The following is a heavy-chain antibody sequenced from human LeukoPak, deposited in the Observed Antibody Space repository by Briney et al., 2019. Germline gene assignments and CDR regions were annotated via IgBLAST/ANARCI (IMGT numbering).Heavy chain of an antibody. Sequence: GGSLRLSCAASGFTFSNYALSWVRQAPGGGLEWVSLISWSSLTTEYADSVKGRFTVSRDNSKNTLSLQMNSLNADDTAVYYCAKHVRTSVWFFDSWGQGTLVTVSS. D-gene: IGHD6-19*01. J-gene: IGHJ4*02. CDR2: ISWSSLTT. V-gene: IGHV3-23*01. CDR3: AKHVRTSVWFFDS. CDR1: GFTFSNYA.